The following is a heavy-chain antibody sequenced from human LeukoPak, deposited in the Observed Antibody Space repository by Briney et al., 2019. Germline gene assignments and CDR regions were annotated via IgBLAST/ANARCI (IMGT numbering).Heavy chain of an antibody. J-gene: IGHJ4*02. CDR2: FDPEDGET. Sequence: ASVKVSCKVSGYTLTELSMHWVRQAPGKGLEWMGGFDPEDGETIYAQKFQGRVTMTEDTSTDTAYMELSSLRSEDTAVYYCATDSTYCDILTGYRPLDYWGQGTLVTVSS. D-gene: IGHD3-9*01. CDR1: GYTLTELS. V-gene: IGHV1-24*01. CDR3: ATDSTYCDILTGYRPLDY.